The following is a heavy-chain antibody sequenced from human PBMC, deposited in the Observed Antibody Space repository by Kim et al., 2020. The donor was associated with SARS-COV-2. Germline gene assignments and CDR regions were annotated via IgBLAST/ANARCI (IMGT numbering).Heavy chain of an antibody. CDR3: ARLDYYDSSGYYPTTSPYDYGMDV. CDR2: IDPSDSYT. V-gene: IGHV5-10-1*01. D-gene: IGHD3-22*01. J-gene: IGHJ6*02. Sequence: GESLKISCKGSGYSFTSYWISWVRQMPGKGLEWMGRIDPSDSYTNYSPSFQGHVTISADKSISTAYLQWSSLKASDTAMYYCARLDYYDSSGYYPTTSPYDYGMDVWGQGTTVTVSS. CDR1: GYSFTSYW.